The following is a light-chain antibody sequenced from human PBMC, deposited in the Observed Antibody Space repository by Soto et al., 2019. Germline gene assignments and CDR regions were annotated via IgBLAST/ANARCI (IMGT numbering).Light chain of an antibody. J-gene: IGLJ2*01. CDR3: QSYDSSLSGVV. CDR1: SSNIGAGYD. V-gene: IGLV1-40*01. Sequence: QSVLTQPPSVSGAPGQRVTISCTGSSSNIGAGYDVHWYQQLPGTAPKLLIYGNSNRPSGVPDRFSGSKSGTSASLAITGLQDEDEADYYCQSYDSSLSGVVLGGGTKVTVL. CDR2: GNS.